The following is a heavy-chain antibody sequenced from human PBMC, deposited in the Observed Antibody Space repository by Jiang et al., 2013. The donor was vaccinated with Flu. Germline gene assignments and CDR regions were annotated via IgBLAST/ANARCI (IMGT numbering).Heavy chain of an antibody. D-gene: IGHD3-16*01. Sequence: LLKPSETLSLTCTVSGGSISSSSYYWGWIRQPPGKGLEWIGSIYYSGSTYYNPSLKSRVTISVDTSKNQFSLKLSSVTAADTAVYYCARQRIGGVQGLDFDYWGQGTLVTVSS. CDR2: IYYSGST. J-gene: IGHJ4*02. V-gene: IGHV4-39*01. CDR3: ARQRIGGVQGLDFDY. CDR1: GGSISSSSYY.